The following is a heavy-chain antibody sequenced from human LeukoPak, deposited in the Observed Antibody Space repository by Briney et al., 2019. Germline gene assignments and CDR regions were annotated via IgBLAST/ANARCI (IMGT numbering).Heavy chain of an antibody. V-gene: IGHV5-51*01. J-gene: IGHJ4*02. CDR3: TRRGFDL. CDR2: IYPRASDT. CDR1: GYNFPNYW. Sequence: GESLKISCKGSGYNFPNYWIGWVRQLPGKGLEWMGIIYPRASDTRYSPSFQGHVVISVDTSINTAYLQLSSLKVSDSAMYFCTRRGFDLWGQGTQVTVSS.